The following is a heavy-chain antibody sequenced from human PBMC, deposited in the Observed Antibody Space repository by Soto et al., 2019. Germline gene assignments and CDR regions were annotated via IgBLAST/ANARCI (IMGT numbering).Heavy chain of an antibody. D-gene: IGHD5-12*01. Sequence: QVQLQESGPGLVKPSGTLSLTCAVSSGSISSSNWWSWVRQPPGKGLEWIGEIFHSGSTNYNPSLKSRVTISVDKSKNQFSLKLSSVTAADTAVYYCASLALYGGYHAPFDYWGQGTLVTVSS. CDR3: ASLALYGGYHAPFDY. V-gene: IGHV4-4*02. CDR2: IFHSGST. CDR1: SGSISSSNW. J-gene: IGHJ4*02.